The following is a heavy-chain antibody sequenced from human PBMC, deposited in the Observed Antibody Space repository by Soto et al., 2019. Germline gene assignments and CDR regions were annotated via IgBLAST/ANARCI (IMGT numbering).Heavy chain of an antibody. J-gene: IGHJ1*01. CDR3: ATGVPGIAVAGTGYFQH. CDR2: ISGSGDST. V-gene: IGHV3-23*01. D-gene: IGHD6-19*01. Sequence: GGSLSLSCAAAGFTFTISAMSWVRQAPGKGLGWGSGISGSGDSTYYADSVKGRFTISRDNSKNTLYLQMNSLRAEDTAVYYCATGVPGIAVAGTGYFQHWGQG. CDR1: GFTFTISA.